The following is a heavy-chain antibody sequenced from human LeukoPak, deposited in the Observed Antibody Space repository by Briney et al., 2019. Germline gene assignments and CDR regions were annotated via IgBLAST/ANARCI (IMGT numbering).Heavy chain of an antibody. D-gene: IGHD4-17*01. CDR1: ADSFSSHY. Sequence: SETLSLTCAVSADSFSSHYWTWIRQPPGKGLEWIGYISYIGSTNYNPSLKSRVTISIDTSKNEFSLKLTSVTAADTAVYYCARDLVTVTKGLDIWGQGTMVTVSS. CDR2: ISYIGST. J-gene: IGHJ3*02. V-gene: IGHV4-59*11. CDR3: ARDLVTVTKGLDI.